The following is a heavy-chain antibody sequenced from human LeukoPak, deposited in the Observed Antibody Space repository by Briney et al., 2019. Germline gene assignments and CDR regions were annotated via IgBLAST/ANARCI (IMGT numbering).Heavy chain of an antibody. CDR3: ARFMVSGSYYKDY. CDR1: GGTFSSYA. Sequence: SVKVSCNASGGTFSSYAISWVRQAPGQGREWMGGIIPIFGTANYAQKFQGRVTITADKSTSTAYMELSSLRSEDTAVYYCARFMVSGSYYKDYWGQGTLVTVSS. CDR2: IIPIFGTA. J-gene: IGHJ4*02. D-gene: IGHD3-10*01. V-gene: IGHV1-69*06.